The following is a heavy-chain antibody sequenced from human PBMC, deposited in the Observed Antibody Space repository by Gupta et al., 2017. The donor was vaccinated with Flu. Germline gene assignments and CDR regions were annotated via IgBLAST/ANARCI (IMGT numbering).Heavy chain of an antibody. CDR3: ARSELIVVVVAATPRYYGMDV. D-gene: IGHD2-15*01. Sequence: QVQLQQSGPGLVKPSQTLSLTCAISGDSVSSNSSAWNWIRQSPSRGLEWLGRTYYRSKWYNDYAVSVKSRITINPDTSKNQFSLQLNSVTPEDTAVYYCARSELIVVVVAATPRYYGMDVWGQGTTVTVSS. V-gene: IGHV6-1*01. CDR1: GDSVSSNSSA. J-gene: IGHJ6*02. CDR2: TYYRSKWYN.